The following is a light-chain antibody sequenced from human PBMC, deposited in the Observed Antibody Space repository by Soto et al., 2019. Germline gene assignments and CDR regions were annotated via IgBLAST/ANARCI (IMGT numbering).Light chain of an antibody. J-gene: IGKJ4*01. CDR2: GAS. CDR3: QPYNNWPLT. CDR1: QSVSSN. Sequence: EIVMTQSPATLSVSPGERATLSCRASQSVSSNLAWYQQKPSQAPRLLIYGASTRATGIPARFSGSGSGTEFTLTISSLQSEDFAVYYCQPYNNWPLTFGGGTKVEIK. V-gene: IGKV3D-15*01.